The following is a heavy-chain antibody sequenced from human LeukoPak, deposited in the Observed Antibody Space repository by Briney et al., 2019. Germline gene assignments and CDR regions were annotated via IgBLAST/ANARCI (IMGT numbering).Heavy chain of an antibody. Sequence: PSETLSLNCAVYGGSFSGYYWSWIRQPPGKGLEWIGEINHSGSTNYNPSLKSRVTISVDTSKNQFSLKLSSVTAADTAVYYCARGRGIDYWGQGTLVTVSS. J-gene: IGHJ4*02. D-gene: IGHD3-16*01. CDR1: GGSFSGYY. V-gene: IGHV4-34*01. CDR3: ARGRGIDY. CDR2: INHSGST.